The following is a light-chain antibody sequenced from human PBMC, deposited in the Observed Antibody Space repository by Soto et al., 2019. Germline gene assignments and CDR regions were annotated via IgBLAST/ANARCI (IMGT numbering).Light chain of an antibody. CDR3: QQAKSFPLT. Sequence: EIVLTQSPGTLSLSPGERATLSCRASQGVSSRYLAWYQQKPGQAPRLLMFGASSRATGIPDRFSGSGSGTDFTLTIGSLQPEDFAIYYCQQAKSFPLTFGGGTKVDIK. CDR1: QGVSSRY. CDR2: GAS. J-gene: IGKJ4*01. V-gene: IGKV3-20*01.